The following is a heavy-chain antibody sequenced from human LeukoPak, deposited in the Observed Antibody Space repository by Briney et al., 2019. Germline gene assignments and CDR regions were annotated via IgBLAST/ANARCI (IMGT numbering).Heavy chain of an antibody. CDR1: GGSISSYY. CDR2: IYTSGST. V-gene: IGHV4-4*07. Sequence: AETLSLTCTVSGGSISSYYWSCIRQPAGKGLEWIGRIYTSGSTSYNPSLKSRVTMSVDTSKNQFSLKLNSVTAADTAVYYCAREFYYDAYYFDYWGQGALVTVSS. CDR3: AREFYYDAYYFDY. D-gene: IGHD3-22*01. J-gene: IGHJ4*02.